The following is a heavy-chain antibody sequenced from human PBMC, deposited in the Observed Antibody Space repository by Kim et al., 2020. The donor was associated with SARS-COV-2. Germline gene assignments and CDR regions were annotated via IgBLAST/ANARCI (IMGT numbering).Heavy chain of an antibody. V-gene: IGHV1-3*02. D-gene: IGHD3-3*01. CDR3: ARGSTIFGMDV. CDR2: T. J-gene: IGHJ6*02. Sequence: TKYSQEFQGRVTITRDTSASTAYMELSSLRSEDMAVYYCARGSTIFGMDVWGQGTTVTVSS.